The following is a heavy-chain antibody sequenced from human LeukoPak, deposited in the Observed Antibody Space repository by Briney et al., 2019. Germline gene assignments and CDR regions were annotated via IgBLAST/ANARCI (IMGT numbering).Heavy chain of an antibody. CDR2: IIPIFGTA. CDR3: ARDQAAYYDFWSGYY. CDR1: GGTFSSYA. D-gene: IGHD3-3*01. J-gene: IGHJ4*02. Sequence: ASVKASCKASGGTFSSYAISWVRQAPGQGLEWMGRIIPIFGTANYAQKFQGRVTITTDESTSTAYMELSSLRSEDTAVYYCARDQAAYYDFWSGYYWGQGTLVTVSS. V-gene: IGHV1-69*05.